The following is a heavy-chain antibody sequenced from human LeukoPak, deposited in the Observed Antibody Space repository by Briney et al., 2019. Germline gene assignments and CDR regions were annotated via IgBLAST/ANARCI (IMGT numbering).Heavy chain of an antibody. J-gene: IGHJ3*02. CDR1: GFTFSSYN. Sequence: GGSLRLSCAASGFTFSSYNMNWVRQAPGKGLEWVSYISSSGSTIYYADSVKGRFTISRDNAKNSLYLQMNSLRAEDTAVYYCARPTVVVTGVGAFDIWGQGTMVTVSS. CDR3: ARPTVVVTGVGAFDI. CDR2: ISSSGSTI. D-gene: IGHD2-21*02. V-gene: IGHV3-48*04.